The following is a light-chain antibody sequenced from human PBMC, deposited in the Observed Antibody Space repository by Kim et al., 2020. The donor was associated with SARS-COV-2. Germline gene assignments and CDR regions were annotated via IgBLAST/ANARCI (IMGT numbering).Light chain of an antibody. Sequence: SASVGDRVTITCQASQDIDKYLNWYQHKPGKAPKLLLFDASTLEIGVPSRFSGSGSGTHFTFTISGLQPEDFATYYCQQYTDLPLSFGGGTKLEIK. V-gene: IGKV1-33*01. CDR3: QQYTDLPLS. J-gene: IGKJ4*01. CDR2: DAS. CDR1: QDIDKY.